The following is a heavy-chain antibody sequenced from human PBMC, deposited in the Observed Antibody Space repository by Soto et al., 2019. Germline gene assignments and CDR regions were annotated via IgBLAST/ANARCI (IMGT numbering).Heavy chain of an antibody. CDR1: GGTFSSYA. V-gene: IGHV1-69*13. J-gene: IGHJ4*02. CDR3: ARPTTSGYSSSWHLSFDY. Sequence: ASVKVSCKASGGTFSSYAISWVRQAPGQELEWMGGIIPIFGTANYAQKFQGRVTITADESTSTAYMELSSLRSEDTAVYYCARPTTSGYSSSWHLSFDYWGQGTLVTVSS. D-gene: IGHD6-13*01. CDR2: IIPIFGTA.